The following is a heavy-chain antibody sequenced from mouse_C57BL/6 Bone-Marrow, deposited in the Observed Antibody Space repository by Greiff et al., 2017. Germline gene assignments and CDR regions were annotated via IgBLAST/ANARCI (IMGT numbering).Heavy chain of an antibody. V-gene: IGHV5-9*01. J-gene: IGHJ1*03. CDR1: GFTFSSYT. Sequence: EVKLMESGGGLVKPGGSLKLSCAASGFTFSSYTMSWVRQTPGKRLQWVAAISGGGGNTYYPDRVKGRFTISRDNDKLLLYLQMSSLRSEDTDLSYCSRQVTTVLATRYFDVWGTGTTVTVSS. CDR3: SRQVTTVLATRYFDV. D-gene: IGHD1-1*01. CDR2: ISGGGGNT.